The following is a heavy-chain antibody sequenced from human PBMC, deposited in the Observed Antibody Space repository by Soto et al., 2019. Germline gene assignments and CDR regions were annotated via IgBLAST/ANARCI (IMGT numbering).Heavy chain of an antibody. Sequence: GGSLRLSCEASGFTISGLWMHWARRAPGRGLVWVSRINSDGSSSAYADAVKGRFTISRDNAKNTLYLQMNSLRAEDTAVYYCAREVAPTALPPSSLMDLWGQGTKVTVS. D-gene: IGHD2-2*01. V-gene: IGHV3-74*01. CDR3: AREVAPTALPPSSLMDL. CDR2: INSDGSSS. CDR1: GFTISGLW. J-gene: IGHJ6*02.